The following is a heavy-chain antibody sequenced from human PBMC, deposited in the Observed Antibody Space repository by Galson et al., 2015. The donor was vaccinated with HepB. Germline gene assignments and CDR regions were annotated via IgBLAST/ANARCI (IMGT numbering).Heavy chain of an antibody. CDR2: ISSSSSYI. J-gene: IGHJ4*02. CDR3: AREFYDYGDYVKGSDY. V-gene: IGHV3-21*01. D-gene: IGHD4-17*01. CDR1: GFTFSSYS. Sequence: SLRLSCAASGFTFSSYSMNWVRQAPGKGLEWVSSISSSSSYIYYADSVKGRFTISRDNAKNSLYLQMNSLRAEDTAVYYCAREFYDYGDYVKGSDYWGQGTLVTVSS.